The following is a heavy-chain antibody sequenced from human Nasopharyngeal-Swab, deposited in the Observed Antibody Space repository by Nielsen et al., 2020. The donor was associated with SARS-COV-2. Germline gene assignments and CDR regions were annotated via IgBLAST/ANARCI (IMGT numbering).Heavy chain of an antibody. CDR3: ARVPGDTAMASDY. V-gene: IGHV3-33*01. D-gene: IGHD5-18*01. CDR2: IWYDGSNK. Sequence: WIRQPPGKGLEWVAVIWYDGSNKYYADSVKGRFTISRDNSKNTLYQQMNSLRAEDTAVYYCARVPGDTAMASDYWGQGTLVTVSS. J-gene: IGHJ4*02.